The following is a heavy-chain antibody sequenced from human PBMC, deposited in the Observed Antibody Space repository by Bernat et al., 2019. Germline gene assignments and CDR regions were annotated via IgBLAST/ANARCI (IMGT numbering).Heavy chain of an antibody. Sequence: EVQLVESGGGLVKPGGSLRLSCAASGFTFSSYSMNWVRQAPGKGLEWVSYISSSSSYIYYAESVKGRFTISRDNAKNSLYLQMNSLRAEDTAVYYCARVHRNPTVTTGYYYYYMDVWGKGTTVTVSS. J-gene: IGHJ6*03. D-gene: IGHD4-17*01. CDR3: ARVHRNPTVTTGYYYYYMDV. CDR1: GFTFSSYS. V-gene: IGHV3-21*05. CDR2: ISSSSSYI.